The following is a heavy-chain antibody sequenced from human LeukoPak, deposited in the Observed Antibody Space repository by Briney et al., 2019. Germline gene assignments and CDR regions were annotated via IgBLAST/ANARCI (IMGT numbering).Heavy chain of an antibody. Sequence: GASVKVSCKASGYTFTSYDINWVRQATGQGLEWMGWMNPNSGNTVYAQKFQGRVTITRNTSISTAYMELSSLRSEDTAVYYCARGPNCSGGSCYFTRRYYYYYYYMDVWGKGTTVTVSS. D-gene: IGHD2-15*01. CDR1: GYTFTSYD. J-gene: IGHJ6*03. CDR3: ARGPNCSGGSCYFTRRYYYYYYYMDV. V-gene: IGHV1-8*03. CDR2: MNPNSGNT.